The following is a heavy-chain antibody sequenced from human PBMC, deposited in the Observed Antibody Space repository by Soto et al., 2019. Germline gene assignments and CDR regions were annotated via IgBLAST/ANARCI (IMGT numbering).Heavy chain of an antibody. V-gene: IGHV1-8*01. Sequence: ASVKVSCKASGYTFTGYDINWVRQATGQGLEWMGWMNPNSGNTGYAQKFQGRVTMTRNTSISTAYMELSSLRSEDTAVYYCALFYWEWLFGREYWGHGSLVTVPS. J-gene: IGHJ4*01. CDR3: ALFYWEWLFGREY. CDR1: GYTFTGYD. D-gene: IGHD3-3*01. CDR2: MNPNSGNT.